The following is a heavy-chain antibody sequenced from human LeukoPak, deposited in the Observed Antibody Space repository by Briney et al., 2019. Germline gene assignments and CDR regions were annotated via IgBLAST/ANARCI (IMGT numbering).Heavy chain of an antibody. CDR2: MNPNSGNT. V-gene: IGHV1-8*01. J-gene: IGHJ4*02. D-gene: IGHD6-13*01. Sequence: ASVKVSCKASGYTFTSYDINWVRQATGQGLEWMGWMNPNSGNTGYAQKFQGRVTMTRNTSISTAYMELSSLRSEDTAVYYCATRPSRSSIAAAGTGFDYWGQGTLVTVSS. CDR1: GYTFTSYD. CDR3: ATRPSRSSIAAAGTGFDY.